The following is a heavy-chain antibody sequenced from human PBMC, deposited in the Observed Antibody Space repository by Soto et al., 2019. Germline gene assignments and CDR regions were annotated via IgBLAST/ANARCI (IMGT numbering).Heavy chain of an antibody. CDR2: ISYDGSNK. J-gene: IGHJ1*01. CDR3: ARDRYSSGWTPYFQH. CDR1: GFTFSSYA. Sequence: QVQLVESGGGVVQPGRSLRLSCAASGFTFSSYAMHWVRQAPGKGLEWVAVISYDGSNKYYADSVKGRFTISRDNSKNTLYLQMNSLRAEDTAVYYCARDRYSSGWTPYFQHWGQGTLVTVSS. V-gene: IGHV3-30-3*01. D-gene: IGHD6-19*01.